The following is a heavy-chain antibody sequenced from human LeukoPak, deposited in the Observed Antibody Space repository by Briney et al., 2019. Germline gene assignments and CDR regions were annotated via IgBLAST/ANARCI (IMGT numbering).Heavy chain of an antibody. V-gene: IGHV3-30*02. CDR2: IRYDGSNK. J-gene: IGHJ3*02. D-gene: IGHD1-26*01. Sequence: GGSLRLSCAASGFTFSSYGMHWVRQAPGKGLEWVAFIRYDGSNKYYADSVEGRFTISRDNSKNTLYLQMNSLRAKDTAVYYCAKDPSGWESRTFDIWGQGTMVTVSS. CDR1: GFTFSSYG. CDR3: AKDPSGWESRTFDI.